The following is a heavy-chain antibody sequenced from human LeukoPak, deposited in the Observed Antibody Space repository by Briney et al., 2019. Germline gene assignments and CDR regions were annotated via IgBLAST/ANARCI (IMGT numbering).Heavy chain of an antibody. D-gene: IGHD3-3*01. V-gene: IGHV4-34*01. CDR3: ATLYDFWSGYSVPPDY. CDR1: GGSISSYY. Sequence: SETLSLTCTVSGGSISSYYWSWIRQPPGKGLEWIGEINHSGSTNYSPSLKSRVTISVDTSKNQFSLKLSSVTAADTAVYYCATLYDFWSGYSVPPDYWGQGTLVTVSS. CDR2: INHSGST. J-gene: IGHJ4*02.